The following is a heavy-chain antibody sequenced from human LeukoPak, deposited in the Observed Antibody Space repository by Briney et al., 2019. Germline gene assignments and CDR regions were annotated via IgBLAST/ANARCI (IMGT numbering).Heavy chain of an antibody. CDR2: IKSKTDGGTT. CDR1: GLTFSNAW. Sequence: PGGSLRLSCAASGLTFSNAWMNWVRQAPGKGLEWVGRIKSKTDGGTTDYAAPVKGRFTISRDDSKNTLYLQMNSLKTEDTAVYYCTTGFWSGYYYFDYWGQGTLVTVSS. V-gene: IGHV3-15*01. D-gene: IGHD3-3*01. J-gene: IGHJ4*02. CDR3: TTGFWSGYYYFDY.